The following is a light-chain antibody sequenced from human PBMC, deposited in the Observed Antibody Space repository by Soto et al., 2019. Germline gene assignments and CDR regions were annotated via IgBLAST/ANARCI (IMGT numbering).Light chain of an antibody. J-gene: IGLJ2*01. CDR1: SSDVGAYNY. V-gene: IGLV2-14*01. Sequence: QSALTQPASVSGSPGQSITICCTGTSSDVGAYNYVSWYQQHPGKAPKLMIFEVSDRPSGVSNRFSGSKSGNTASLTISGLQAEDEADYYCSSYTSSNTLVFGVGTKLTVL. CDR2: EVS. CDR3: SSYTSSNTLV.